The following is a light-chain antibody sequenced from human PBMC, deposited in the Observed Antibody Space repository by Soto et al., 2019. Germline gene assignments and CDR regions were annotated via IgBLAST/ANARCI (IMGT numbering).Light chain of an antibody. Sequence: DIQMTQSPSTLSASVGDRVTITCRASQSISSWLAWYQQKPGKAPKLLIYDASSLESGVPSRFSGSGFGTEFTLTISSLQPGDFATYYCQQYSSRSTFGQGTRLEIK. CDR1: QSISSW. J-gene: IGKJ5*01. CDR3: QQYSSRST. V-gene: IGKV1-5*01. CDR2: DAS.